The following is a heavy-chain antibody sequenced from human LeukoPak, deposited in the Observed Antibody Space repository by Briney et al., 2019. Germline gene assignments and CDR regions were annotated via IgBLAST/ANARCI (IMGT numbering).Heavy chain of an antibody. Sequence: GGSLTLSCAASGFTFSSNGMNWVRQAPGKGLEWVSYISSGSSTIYYADSVKGRFTISRDNAKNSLYLQMNSLRDEDTAVYYCARETWFDPWGQGTLVTVSS. CDR2: ISSGSSTI. CDR3: ARETWFDP. J-gene: IGHJ5*02. CDR1: GFTFSSNG. V-gene: IGHV3-48*02.